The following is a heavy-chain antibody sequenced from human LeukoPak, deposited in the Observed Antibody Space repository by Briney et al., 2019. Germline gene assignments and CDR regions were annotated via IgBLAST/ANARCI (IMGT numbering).Heavy chain of an antibody. V-gene: IGHV3-64*01. CDR1: GFTFSSYA. Sequence: GGSLRLSCAASGFTFSSYAMHWVRQAPGKGLEYVSAISSNGGSTNYANSVKGRFTISRDNSKNTLYLQMGSLRAEDMAVYYCARGSRYFDWLSGFDYWGQGTLVTVSS. CDR2: ISSNGGST. CDR3: ARGSRYFDWLSGFDY. D-gene: IGHD3-9*01. J-gene: IGHJ4*02.